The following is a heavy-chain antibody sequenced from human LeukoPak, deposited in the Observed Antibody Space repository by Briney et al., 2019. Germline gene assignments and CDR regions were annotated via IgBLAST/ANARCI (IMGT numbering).Heavy chain of an antibody. D-gene: IGHD3-3*01. V-gene: IGHV3-49*03. CDR3: TRDSYDFWSGYGRGIDY. Sequence: GGSVRLSCTASGFTLGDYAMIWLRQAPGKGLEGVGFIRSRAYGGTTEYAATVKSRFTISRDDSQSIAYLQMNSQKTEDTAVYYCTRDSYDFWSGYGRGIDYWGQGTLVTVSS. J-gene: IGHJ4*02. CDR2: IRSRAYGGTT. CDR1: GFTLGDYA.